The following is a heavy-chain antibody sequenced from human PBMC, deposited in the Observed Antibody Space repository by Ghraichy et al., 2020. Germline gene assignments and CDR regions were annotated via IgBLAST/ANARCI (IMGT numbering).Heavy chain of an antibody. D-gene: IGHD2-2*01. V-gene: IGHV4-30-4*01. CDR3: AGGRYVEYGMDV. CDR2: IYYSGST. Sequence: SETLSLTCTVSGGSISIGDYYWSWIRQPPGKGLEWLGYIYYSGSTYYNPSLMSRVAISVDTSKNQFSLKLSSVAAADTAVYYCAGGRYVEYGMDVWGQGTTVTVSS. J-gene: IGHJ6*02. CDR1: GGSISIGDYY.